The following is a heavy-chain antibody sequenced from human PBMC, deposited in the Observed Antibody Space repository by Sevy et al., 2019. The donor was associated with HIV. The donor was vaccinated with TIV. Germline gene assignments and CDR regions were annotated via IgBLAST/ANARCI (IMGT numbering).Heavy chain of an antibody. CDR1: GYSFTSYW. J-gene: IGHJ4*02. D-gene: IGHD3-3*01. CDR3: ARRPIWDFFIDY. Sequence: GESLKISCKGSGYSFTSYWIGWVRQMPGKGLEWMGIIYPDDSNTRYSPSFQGQVTISADKSIRTAYLQWSSLRASDTAIYYCARRPIWDFFIDYWGQGTLVTVSS. CDR2: IYPDDSNT. V-gene: IGHV5-51*01.